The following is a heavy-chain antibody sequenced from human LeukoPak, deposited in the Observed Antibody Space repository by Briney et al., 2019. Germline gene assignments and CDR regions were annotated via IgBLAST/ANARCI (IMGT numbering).Heavy chain of an antibody. V-gene: IGHV3-72*01. CDR2: SRNKAKSYTT. CDR3: VRVGSVAGSDYLDY. CDR1: GFTFSDYF. J-gene: IGHJ4*02. Sequence: GGSLSLSCAVSGFTFSDYFLDWVRHAPGKGLEWVGRSRNKAKSYTTEYAASVKGRFTISRDDSKNSLNLQMNSLKTEDTAVYYCVRVGSVAGSDYLDYWGQGTLVTVSS. D-gene: IGHD6-19*01.